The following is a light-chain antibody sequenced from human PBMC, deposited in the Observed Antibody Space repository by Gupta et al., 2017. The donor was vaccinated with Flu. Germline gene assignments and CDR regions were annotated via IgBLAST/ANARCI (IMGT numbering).Light chain of an antibody. V-gene: IGLV2-14*03. CDR2: DVS. Sequence: ITIPCTGTSSDVGGYNGVACYQHHPGKAPKLLISDVSNRPAGVANRFSGSKSGNTASLTISGLKAEDDAYYFCSSYTDSSLVVFGGGTKLTVL. CDR3: SSYTDSSLVV. J-gene: IGLJ2*01. CDR1: SSDVGGYNG.